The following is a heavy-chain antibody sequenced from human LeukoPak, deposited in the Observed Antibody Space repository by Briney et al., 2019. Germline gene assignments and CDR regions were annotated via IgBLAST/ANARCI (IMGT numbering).Heavy chain of an antibody. Sequence: SETLCLTCTVSGGSINSGGYYWSWIRQLPGKGLEWIGYIYYSGDTSYNPSLKSRLTISLDMSKNQFSLELTPVTAADTAVYYCAKETYPSSSWFYFGLDVWGQGTTVTVSS. CDR1: GGSINSGGYY. CDR3: AKETYPSSSWFYFGLDV. V-gene: IGHV4-31*03. CDR2: IYYSGDT. D-gene: IGHD6-13*01. J-gene: IGHJ6*02.